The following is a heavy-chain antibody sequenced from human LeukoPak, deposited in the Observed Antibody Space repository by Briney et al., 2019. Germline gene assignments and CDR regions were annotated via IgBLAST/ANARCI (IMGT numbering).Heavy chain of an antibody. D-gene: IGHD3-22*01. CDR2: ISDSGST. V-gene: IGHV4-59*11. CDR1: GGSLSTHH. J-gene: IGHJ4*02. CDR3: ARGYDSSAYYPFNY. Sequence: SETLSLTCVVSGGSLSTHHWSWIRQSPGRGLEWIGYISDSGSTNYNPSLKSRITISVDTSKNQFSLMLSSVTAADTAVYYCARGYDSSAYYPFNYWGQGTLVTVSS.